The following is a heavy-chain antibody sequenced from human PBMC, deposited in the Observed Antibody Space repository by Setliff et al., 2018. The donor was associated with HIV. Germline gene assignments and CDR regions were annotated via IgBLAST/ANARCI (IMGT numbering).Heavy chain of an antibody. D-gene: IGHD2-15*01. CDR1: PGSISVYY. V-gene: IGHV4-59*01. CDR3: ARGRGRSPLSYYFDS. J-gene: IGHJ4*02. CDR2: VSYSGSV. Sequence: SETLSLTCTVPPGSISVYYWTWVRQPPGRGLEWVGYVSYSGSVSYNPSLNSRVTISIDASRDQFSLKLNSVTVADTAIYYCARGRGRSPLSYYFDSLGQGRLVTVS.